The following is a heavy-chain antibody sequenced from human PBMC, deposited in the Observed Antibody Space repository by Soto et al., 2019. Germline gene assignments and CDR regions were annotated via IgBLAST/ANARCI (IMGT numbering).Heavy chain of an antibody. V-gene: IGHV1-2*02. Sequence: DSGKVCCEASGSSFTGYYLHWVQQAPGQGLEWMGWINPKNGVTKYGQKFQGRLTMTRDTSTSTAYMELSRLQSDDTAVYYCAKEGVIAAPPPYNWFDPWGQGVLVTVSS. CDR1: GSSFTGYY. J-gene: IGHJ5*02. CDR3: AKEGVIAAPPPYNWFDP. CDR2: INPKNGVT. D-gene: IGHD2-21*01.